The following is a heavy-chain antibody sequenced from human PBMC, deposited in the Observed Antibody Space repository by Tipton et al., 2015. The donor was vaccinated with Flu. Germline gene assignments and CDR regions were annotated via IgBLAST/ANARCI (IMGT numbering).Heavy chain of an antibody. V-gene: IGHV4-61*02. CDR1: GASINSGAYY. CDR3: TRAPGSSGYYP. J-gene: IGHJ5*02. CDR2: FHISGNT. Sequence: TLSLTCTVSGASINSGAYYWNWIRQPAGKGLEWIGRFHISGNTDYNPSLGRRATISADTSSNRFSLTLTSVTVADTAVYYCTRAPGSSGYYPCGQGTLVTVSS. D-gene: IGHD3-22*01.